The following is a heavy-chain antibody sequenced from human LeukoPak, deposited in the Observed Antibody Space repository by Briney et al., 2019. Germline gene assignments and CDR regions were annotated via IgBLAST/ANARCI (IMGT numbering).Heavy chain of an antibody. V-gene: IGHV3-30-3*01. D-gene: IGHD5-12*01. CDR2: ISYDGSNK. CDR3: ARSGSGYDDAFDI. CDR1: GFTFSSYA. Sequence: GGSLRLSCAASGFTFSSYAMHWVRQAPGKGLEWVAVISYDGSNKYYADPVKGRFTISGDNSKNTLYLQMNSLRAEDTAVYYCARSGSGYDDAFDIWGQGTMVTVSS. J-gene: IGHJ3*02.